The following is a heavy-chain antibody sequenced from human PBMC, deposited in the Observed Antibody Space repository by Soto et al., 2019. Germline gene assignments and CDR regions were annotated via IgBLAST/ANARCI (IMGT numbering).Heavy chain of an antibody. D-gene: IGHD2-2*01. V-gene: IGHV3-21*01. J-gene: IGHJ3*02. Sequence: GGSLRLSCAASGFTFSSYSMNWVRQAPGKGLEWVSSISSSSSYIYYADSVKGRFTISRDNAKNSLYLQMNSLRAEDTAVYYCARDGIVVVPAAMPGAFDIWGQGTMVTVSS. CDR3: ARDGIVVVPAAMPGAFDI. CDR1: GFTFSSYS. CDR2: ISSSSSYI.